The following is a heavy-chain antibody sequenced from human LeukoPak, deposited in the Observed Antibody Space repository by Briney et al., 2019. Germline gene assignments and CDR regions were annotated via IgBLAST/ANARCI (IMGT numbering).Heavy chain of an antibody. CDR1: GGSISSYY. Sequence: SETLSLTCTVSGGSISSYYWSWIRQPPGKGLEWIGYIYYSGSTNYNPSLKSRVTISVDTSKNQFSLKLSSVTAADTAVYYCASADPRWSRGWFDPWGQGTLVTVSS. D-gene: IGHD2-8*01. J-gene: IGHJ5*02. CDR2: IYYSGST. V-gene: IGHV4-59*01. CDR3: ASADPRWSRGWFDP.